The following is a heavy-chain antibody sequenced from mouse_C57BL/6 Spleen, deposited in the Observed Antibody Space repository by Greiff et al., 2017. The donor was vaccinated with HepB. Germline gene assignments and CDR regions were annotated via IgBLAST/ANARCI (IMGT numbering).Heavy chain of an antibody. V-gene: IGHV1-52*01. Sequence: QVQLQQPGAELVRPGSSVKLSCKASGYTFTSYWMHWVKQRPIQGLEWIGNIDPSDSETHYNQKFKDKATLTVDKSSSTAYMQLSSLTSEDSAVYYCARTLYYDYGDYWGQGTTLTVSS. J-gene: IGHJ2*01. CDR1: GYTFTSYW. D-gene: IGHD2-4*01. CDR3: ARTLYYDYGDY. CDR2: IDPSDSET.